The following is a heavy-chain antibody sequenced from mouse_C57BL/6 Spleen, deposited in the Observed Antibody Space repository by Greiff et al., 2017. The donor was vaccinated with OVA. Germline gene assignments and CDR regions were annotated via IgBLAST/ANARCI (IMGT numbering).Heavy chain of an antibody. D-gene: IGHD1-1*01. J-gene: IGHJ3*01. CDR2: IYPGDGDT. CDR3: ARARGDYYYGSSSFAY. Sequence: VKLVESGPELVKPGASVKISCKASGYAFSSSWMNWVKQRPGKGLEWIGRIYPGDGDTNYNGKFKGKATLTADKSSSTAYMQLSSLTSEDSAVYFCARARGDYYYGSSSFAYWGQGTLVTVSA. CDR1: GYAFSSSW. V-gene: IGHV1-82*01.